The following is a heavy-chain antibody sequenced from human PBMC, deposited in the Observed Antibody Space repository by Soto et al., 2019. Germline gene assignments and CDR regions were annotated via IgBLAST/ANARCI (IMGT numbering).Heavy chain of an antibody. D-gene: IGHD6-19*01. V-gene: IGHV1-69*13. CDR1: GGTFNSYA. J-gene: IGHJ6*02. CDR2: IIPIFGTA. Sequence: ASVKVSCKASGGTFNSYAISWVRQAPGQGLEWMGGIIPIFGTANYAQKFQGRVTITADESTSTAYMELSSLRSEDTAVYYCASGERQWLGYYYYSGMDVWGQGTTVNVSS. CDR3: ASGERQWLGYYYYSGMDV.